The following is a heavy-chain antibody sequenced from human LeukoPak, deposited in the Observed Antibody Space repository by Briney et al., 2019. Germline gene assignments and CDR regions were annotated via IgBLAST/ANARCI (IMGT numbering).Heavy chain of an antibody. Sequence: GASVKVSCKASGYIFIDYEINLVRQATGQGLEWMGWMNPKSGDTGYEQKFKGRVTITRDSSIRTVYMELSSLRSEDTALYYCARGRYMDVWGKGTTVTVSS. CDR1: GYIFIDYE. J-gene: IGHJ6*03. CDR2: MNPKSGDT. CDR3: ARGRYMDV. V-gene: IGHV1-8*03.